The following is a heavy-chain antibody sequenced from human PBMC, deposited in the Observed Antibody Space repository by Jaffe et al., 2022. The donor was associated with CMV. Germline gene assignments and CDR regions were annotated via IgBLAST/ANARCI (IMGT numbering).Heavy chain of an antibody. J-gene: IGHJ4*02. CDR2: IKSKTDGGTT. V-gene: IGHV3-15*01. CDR3: TTLLQQLATTRGDY. Sequence: EVQLVESGGGLVKPGGSLRLSCAASGFTFSNAWMSWVRQAPGKGLEWVGRIKSKTDGGTTDYAAPVKGRFTISRDDSKNTLYLQMNSLKTEDTAVYYCTTLLQQLATTRGDYWGQGTLVTVSS. CDR1: GFTFSNAW. D-gene: IGHD6-6*01.